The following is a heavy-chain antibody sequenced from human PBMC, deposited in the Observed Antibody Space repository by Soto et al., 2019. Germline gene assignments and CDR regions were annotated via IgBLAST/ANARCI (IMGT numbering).Heavy chain of an antibody. CDR3: ARGRYGDY. V-gene: IGHV1-18*01. D-gene: IGHD1-1*01. Sequence: QVHLVQSGAEVKKPGASVKVSCKGSGYAFTTYGITWVRQAPGQGLECMGWISAHNGNTNYSRKLQGRVTVTRDTSTSTAYMELRSLRSDDTAVYYCARGRYGDYWGQGALVTVSS. J-gene: IGHJ4*02. CDR1: GYAFTTYG. CDR2: ISAHNGNT.